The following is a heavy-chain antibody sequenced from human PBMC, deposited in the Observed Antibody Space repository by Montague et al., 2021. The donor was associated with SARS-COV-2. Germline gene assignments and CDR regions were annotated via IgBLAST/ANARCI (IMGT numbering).Heavy chain of an antibody. CDR3: ARAVSVRRAVNWLDP. CDR1: GGSMSDHY. Sequence: SETLSLTCTVSGGSMSDHYWAWIRQPPGKGLEWLAYIYYSGGINSNASXXSRVTMSVDTSKNQFSLKLTSVTAADTAVYYCARAVSVRRAVNWLDPWGQGTLVTGSS. V-gene: IGHV4-59*11. D-gene: IGHD3-10*01. CDR2: IYYSGGI. J-gene: IGHJ5*02.